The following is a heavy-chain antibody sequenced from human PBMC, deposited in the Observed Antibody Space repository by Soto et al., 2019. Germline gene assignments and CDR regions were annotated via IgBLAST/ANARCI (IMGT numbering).Heavy chain of an antibody. CDR2: ISGSGGST. CDR1: GLTFSSYA. V-gene: IGHV3-23*01. D-gene: IGHD3-22*01. Sequence: GGSLRLSCAASGLTFSSYAMSWVRQAPGKGLEWVYAISGSGGSTYYADSVKGRFTISRDNSKNTLYLQMNSLRAEDTAVYYCAKNPGYYYDSTGYHFDYWGQGTLGTVSS. J-gene: IGHJ4*02. CDR3: AKNPGYYYDSTGYHFDY.